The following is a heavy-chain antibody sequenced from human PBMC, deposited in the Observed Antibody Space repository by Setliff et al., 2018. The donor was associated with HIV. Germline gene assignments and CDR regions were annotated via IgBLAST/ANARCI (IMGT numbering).Heavy chain of an antibody. V-gene: IGHV4-61*09. J-gene: IGHJ5*02. D-gene: IGHD4-4*01. CDR1: GGSISSGSYY. CDR2: IYTSGST. Sequence: SETLSLTCTVSGGSISSGSYYWSWIRQPAGKGLEWIGHIYTSGSTNYNPSLKSRLTISLDTSKNKFSRKLSSVTAADTAVYYCAREPDYSHYYWFDPWGQGTLVTVSS. CDR3: AREPDYSHYYWFDP.